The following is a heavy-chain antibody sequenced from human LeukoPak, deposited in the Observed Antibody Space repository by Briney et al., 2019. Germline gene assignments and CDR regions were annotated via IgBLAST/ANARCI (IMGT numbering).Heavy chain of an antibody. J-gene: IGHJ4*02. V-gene: IGHV3-53*01. CDR2: IYNGGST. CDR1: GFTVSSNY. D-gene: IGHD3-22*01. Sequence: GGSLRLSCAASGFTVSSNYMSWVRQAPGQGLEWVSVIYNGGSTYYADSVKGRFTISRDNSKNTLYLQMNSLRAEDTAVYYCARASSGYYFFDYWGQGTLVTVSS. CDR3: ARASSGYYFFDY.